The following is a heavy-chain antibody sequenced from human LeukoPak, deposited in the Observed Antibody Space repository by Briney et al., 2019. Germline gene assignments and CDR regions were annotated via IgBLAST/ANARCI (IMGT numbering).Heavy chain of an antibody. CDR3: ARVVAVAGPHYYYYMDV. Sequence: ASVKVSCKASGGTFSSYAISWVRQAPGQGLEWMGGIIPIFGTANYAQKFQGRVTITADKSTSTAYMELSSLRSEDTAVYYCARVVAVAGPHYYYYMDVWGKGTTVTVSS. D-gene: IGHD6-19*01. CDR2: IIPIFGTA. J-gene: IGHJ6*03. CDR1: GGTFSSYA. V-gene: IGHV1-69*06.